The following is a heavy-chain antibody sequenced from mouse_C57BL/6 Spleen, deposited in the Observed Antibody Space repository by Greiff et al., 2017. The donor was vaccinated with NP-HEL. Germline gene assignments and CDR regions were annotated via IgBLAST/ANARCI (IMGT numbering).Heavy chain of an antibody. CDR1: GYTFTSYG. CDR3: ARDYYGSGAY. V-gene: IGHV1-81*01. D-gene: IGHD1-1*01. CDR2: IYPRSGNT. J-gene: IGHJ3*01. Sequence: VQLVESGAELARPGASVKLSCKASGYTFTSYGISWVKQRTGQGLEWIGEIYPRSGNTYYNEKFKGKATLTADKSSSTAYMELRSLTSEDSAVYFCARDYYGSGAYWGQGTLVTVSA.